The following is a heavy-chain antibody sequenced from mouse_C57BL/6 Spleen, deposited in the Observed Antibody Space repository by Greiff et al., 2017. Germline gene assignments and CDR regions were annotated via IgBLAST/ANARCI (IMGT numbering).Heavy chain of an antibody. D-gene: IGHD2-3*01. V-gene: IGHV1-55*01. CDR2: IYPGSGST. CDR3: ARNDGYYDNAY. J-gene: IGHJ3*01. CDR1: GYTFTSYW. Sequence: QVQLQQPGAELVKPGASVKMSCKASGYTFTSYWITWVKQRPGQGLEWIGEIYPGSGSTNYNEKFKSKATLTVDTSSSTAYMQLSSLTSEDSAVYDCARNDGYYDNAYWGQGTLVTVSA.